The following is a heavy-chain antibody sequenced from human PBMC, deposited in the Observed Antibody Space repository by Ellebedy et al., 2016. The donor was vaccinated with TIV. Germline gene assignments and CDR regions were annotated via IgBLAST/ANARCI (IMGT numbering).Heavy chain of an antibody. V-gene: IGHV4-4*07. D-gene: IGHD1-14*01. Sequence: SETLSLXCTVSAASFSSYYWSWTRHSAGKGLESAGRIFIIGSTTYNPSLKNRVTMSVDASTTQLSLNLSSVTAADTAVYFCARLRQSRDRSHWYFDLWGRGTLVTVSS. CDR1: AASFSSYY. CDR2: IFIIGST. J-gene: IGHJ2*01. CDR3: ARLRQSRDRSHWYFDL.